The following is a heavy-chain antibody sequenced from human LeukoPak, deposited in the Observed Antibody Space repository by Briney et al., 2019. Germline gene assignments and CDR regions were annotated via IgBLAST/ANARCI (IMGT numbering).Heavy chain of an antibody. V-gene: IGHV1-2*02. CDR3: ARSGSLGFYYYGS. CDR1: GYTFTGYY. J-gene: IGHJ5*02. Sequence: GASVKVSCKASGYTFTGYYMHWVRQAPGQGLEWMGWINPNSGGTNYAQKFQGRVTMTRDTSISTAYMELSRLRSDDTAVYYCARSGSLGFYYYGSWGQGTLVTVSS. D-gene: IGHD3-10*01. CDR2: INPNSGGT.